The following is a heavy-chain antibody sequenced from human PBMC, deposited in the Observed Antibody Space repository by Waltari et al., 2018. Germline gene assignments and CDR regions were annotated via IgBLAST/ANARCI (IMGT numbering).Heavy chain of an antibody. J-gene: IGHJ4*02. CDR2: INHSGST. V-gene: IGHV4-34*01. CDR3: ARVRYSGSYDY. Sequence: QVQLQQWGAGLLKPSETLSLTCAVYGGSFSGYYWSWIRQPPGKGLEWIGEINHSGSTNYNPSLKSRVTISVDTSKNQFSLKLSSVTAADTAVYYCARVRYSGSYDYWGQGTLVIVSS. CDR1: GGSFSGYY. D-gene: IGHD1-26*01.